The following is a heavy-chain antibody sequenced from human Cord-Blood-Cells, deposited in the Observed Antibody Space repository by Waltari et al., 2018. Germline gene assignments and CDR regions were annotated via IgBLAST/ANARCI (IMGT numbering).Heavy chain of an antibody. V-gene: IGHV3-30*04. Sequence: QVQLVESGGGVVQPGRSLRLSCAASGFTFSSSAMLWVRQAPGKGLEWVAVISYDGSNKYYADSVKGRFTISRDNSKNTLYLQMNSLRAEDTAVYYCARDPTMVRGVIDYWGQGTLVTVSS. CDR3: ARDPTMVRGVIDY. D-gene: IGHD3-10*01. CDR2: ISYDGSNK. J-gene: IGHJ4*02. CDR1: GFTFSSSA.